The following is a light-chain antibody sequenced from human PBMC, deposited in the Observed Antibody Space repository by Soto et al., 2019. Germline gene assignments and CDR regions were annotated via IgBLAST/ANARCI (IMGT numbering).Light chain of an antibody. Sequence: EIVLTPSPATLSLSPVERATLSCRASQSVSSYLAWYQQKPGQAPRLLIYDASNRATGIPARFSGSGSETEFTLTIRSLQSEDFALYYCHQYGSWPRTFGQGTKVDI. J-gene: IGKJ1*01. CDR3: HQYGSWPRT. V-gene: IGKV3-11*01. CDR1: QSVSSY. CDR2: DAS.